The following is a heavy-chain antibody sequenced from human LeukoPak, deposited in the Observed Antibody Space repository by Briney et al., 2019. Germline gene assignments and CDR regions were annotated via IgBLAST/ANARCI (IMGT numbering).Heavy chain of an antibody. J-gene: IGHJ3*02. CDR1: GDTITTNGYY. Sequence: KPSETLSLTCTVSGDTITTNGYYWAWIRQSPGKGLEWIVTIYSSGSTYNNPSLKSRVTISVDPSNSQFSLKLYSVTAPDTAVYYRARHPFLGYCSGGSCYPHAFDIWGQGTMVTVSS. CDR3: ARHPFLGYCSGGSCYPHAFDI. D-gene: IGHD2-15*01. V-gene: IGHV4-39*01. CDR2: IYSSGST.